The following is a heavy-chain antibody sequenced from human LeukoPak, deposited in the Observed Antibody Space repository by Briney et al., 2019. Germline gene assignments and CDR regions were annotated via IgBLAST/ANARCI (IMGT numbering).Heavy chain of an antibody. CDR2: ISGSGGST. V-gene: IGHV3-23*01. CDR3: AKSTEPAAMNSASSFGY. Sequence: GGSLRLSCAASGFTFSSYSMNWVRQAPGKGLEWVSAISGSGGSTYYADSVKGRFTISRDNSKNTLYLQMNSLRAEDTAVYYCAKSTEPAAMNSASSFGYWGQGTLVTVSS. CDR1: GFTFSSYS. J-gene: IGHJ4*02. D-gene: IGHD2-2*01.